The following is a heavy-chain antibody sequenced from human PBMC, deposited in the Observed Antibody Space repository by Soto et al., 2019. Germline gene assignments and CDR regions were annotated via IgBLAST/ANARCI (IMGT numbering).Heavy chain of an antibody. J-gene: IGHJ4*02. CDR2: ISWDGGST. CDR1: GFTFDDYT. CDR3: AKEASTYYFDY. V-gene: IGHV3-43*01. D-gene: IGHD2-2*01. Sequence: GGSLXLSCAASGFTFDDYTMHWVRQAPGKGLEWVSLISWDGGSTYYADSVKGRFTISRDNSKNSLYLQMNSLRTEDTALYYCAKEASTYYFDYWGQGTLVTVSS.